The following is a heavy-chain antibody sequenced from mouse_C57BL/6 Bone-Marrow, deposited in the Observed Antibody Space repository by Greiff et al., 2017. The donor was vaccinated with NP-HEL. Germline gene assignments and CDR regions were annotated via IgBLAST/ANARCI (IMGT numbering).Heavy chain of an antibody. J-gene: IGHJ3*01. V-gene: IGHV3-6*01. Sequence: VQLQQSGPGLVKPSQSLSLTCSVTGYSFTSGYYWYWIRQFPGNKLECMGYIRYDGSNNYNPSLKNRISITRDTSKNQFFLKLNSVTTEDTATYYCARSTLFAYWGQGTLVTVSA. CDR1: GYSFTSGYY. CDR3: ARSTLFAY. CDR2: IRYDGSN.